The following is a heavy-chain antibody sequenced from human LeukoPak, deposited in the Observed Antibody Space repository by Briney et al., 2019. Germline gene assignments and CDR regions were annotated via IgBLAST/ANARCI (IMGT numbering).Heavy chain of an antibody. J-gene: IGHJ4*02. D-gene: IGHD1-14*01. CDR1: GGSISSYY. CDR3: ASTRLKRTTLIDY. CDR2: IYYSGST. V-gene: IGHV4-59*08. Sequence: PSETLSLTCTVSGGSISSYYWSWIRQPPGKGLEWIGYIYYSGSTNYNPSLKSRVTISVDTSKNQFSLKLSSVTAADTAVYYCASTRLKRTTLIDYWGQGTLVTVSS.